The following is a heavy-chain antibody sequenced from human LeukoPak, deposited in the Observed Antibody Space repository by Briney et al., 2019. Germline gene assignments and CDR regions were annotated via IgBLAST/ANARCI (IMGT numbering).Heavy chain of an antibody. CDR3: ARSYDYVWGSWVNYYMDV. CDR1: GYTFTGYY. J-gene: IGHJ6*03. D-gene: IGHD3-16*01. CDR2: INPSSGGT. V-gene: IGHV1-2*06. Sequence: ASVKVSCKASGYTFTGYYMHWVRQAPGQGLEWMGRINPSSGGTNYAQKFQGRVTMTRDTSISTAYMELSRLRSDDTAVYYCARSYDYVWGSWVNYYMDVWGKGTTVTVSS.